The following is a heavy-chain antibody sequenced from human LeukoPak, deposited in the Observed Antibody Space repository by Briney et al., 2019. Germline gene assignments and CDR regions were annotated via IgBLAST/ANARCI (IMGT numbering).Heavy chain of an antibody. J-gene: IGHJ5*02. CDR1: GASISSYY. CDR3: ARDFYPRWFDP. V-gene: IGHV4-4*07. CDR2: IYVTGST. D-gene: IGHD2/OR15-2a*01. Sequence: PSETLSLTCTVSGASISSYYWSWIRQPAGKALEWIGRIYVTGSTTYNPSLKSRVTISVDTSKNQFSLKLSSVTAADTAVYYCARDFYPRWFDPWGQGTLVTVSS.